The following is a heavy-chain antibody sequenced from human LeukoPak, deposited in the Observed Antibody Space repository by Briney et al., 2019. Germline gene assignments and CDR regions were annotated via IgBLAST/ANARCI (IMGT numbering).Heavy chain of an antibody. CDR2: INSDGSST. CDR3: AREGDDYGFFDY. CDR1: GFTFSSYW. D-gene: IGHD4-17*01. V-gene: IGHV3-74*01. J-gene: IGHJ4*02. Sequence: GGSLRLSCAASGFTFSSYWMHWVRQAPGKGLVWVSRINSDGSSTSYADSVKGRFTISRDNAKSTLYLQMNSLRAEDTAVYYCAREGDDYGFFDYWGQGTLVTVSS.